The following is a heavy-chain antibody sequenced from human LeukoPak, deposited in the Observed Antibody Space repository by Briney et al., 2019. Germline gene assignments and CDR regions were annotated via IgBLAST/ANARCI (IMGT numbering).Heavy chain of an antibody. CDR3: ARRSRYSSSWTFDY. CDR2: INPNSGGT. J-gene: IGHJ4*02. CDR1: GYTFTGYY. V-gene: IGHV1-2*02. Sequence: ASVKVSCKASGYTFTGYYMHWVRQAPGQGLEWMGWINPNSGGTNYAQKFQGRVTMTRDTSISTAYMELSRLRSDDTAVYYCARRSRYSSSWTFDYWGQGTLVTVSS. D-gene: IGHD6-13*01.